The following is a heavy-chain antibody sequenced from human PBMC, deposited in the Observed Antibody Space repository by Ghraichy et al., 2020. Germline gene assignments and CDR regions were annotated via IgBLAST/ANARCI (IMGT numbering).Heavy chain of an antibody. D-gene: IGHD7-27*01. CDR2: ISGYKGNT. V-gene: IGHV1-18*01. J-gene: IGHJ4*02. Sequence: ASVKVSCKASGYTFTTYGISWVRQAPGQGLEWMGWISGYKGNTNYAQKFQGRVTMTTDTSTSTAYMEVRSLRSDDTAVYYCAGDPPRGARAGTGGFDYWGQGTLLTVSS. CDR3: AGDPPRGARAGTGGFDY. CDR1: GYTFTTYG.